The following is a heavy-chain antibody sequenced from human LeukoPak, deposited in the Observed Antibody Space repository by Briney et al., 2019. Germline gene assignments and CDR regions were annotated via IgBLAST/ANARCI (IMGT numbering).Heavy chain of an antibody. CDR3: AKGSRSIAVDNLCDY. J-gene: IGHJ4*02. CDR2: ISSSGGST. CDR1: GFTFSSSA. Sequence: GGSLRLSCAASGFTFSSSAMSWVRQAPGKGLEWVSVISSSGGSTYYADSVKGRFTIFGDNSKNTLYLQMSSLRAEDTAVYYCAKGSRSIAVDNLCDYWGQGTLVTVSS. V-gene: IGHV3-23*01. D-gene: IGHD6-6*01.